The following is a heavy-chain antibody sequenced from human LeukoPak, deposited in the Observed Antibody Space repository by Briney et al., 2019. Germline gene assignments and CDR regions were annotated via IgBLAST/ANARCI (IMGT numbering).Heavy chain of an antibody. V-gene: IGHV4-4*02. D-gene: IGHD3-10*01. J-gene: IGHJ4*02. Sequence: PSETLSLTCAVSGGSISSSDWWTWVRQPPGKGLEWIGEIYHSGTTNYNPSLKSRVTISVDKSKNQFSLMLSSVTAADTAVYYCAKEGGYYGSGSYYIVYWGQGNLVTVSS. CDR3: AKEGGYYGSGSYYIVY. CDR1: GGSISSSDW. CDR2: IYHSGTT.